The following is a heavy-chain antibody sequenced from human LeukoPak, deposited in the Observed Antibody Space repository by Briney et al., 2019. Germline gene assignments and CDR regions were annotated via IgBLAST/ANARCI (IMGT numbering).Heavy chain of an antibody. J-gene: IGHJ4*02. CDR3: AKRGVVIQAVLVVGFHKEAYYFDS. CDR1: GITLSNYG. CDR2: ISDRGGST. Sequence: GGSLRLSCVVSGITLSNYGMSWVRQAPGRGLEWVAGISDRGGSTNYADSVKGRFTISRDNPKNTLYLQMNSLRSEDTAVYFCAKRGVVIQAVLVVGFHKEAYYFDSWGQGALVTVSS. V-gene: IGHV3-23*01. D-gene: IGHD2-15*01.